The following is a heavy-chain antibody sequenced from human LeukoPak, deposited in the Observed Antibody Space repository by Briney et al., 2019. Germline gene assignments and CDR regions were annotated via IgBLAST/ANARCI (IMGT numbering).Heavy chain of an antibody. D-gene: IGHD2-15*01. CDR1: GYTFTYYY. CDR3: ARASVENTLRIDDY. V-gene: IGHV1-2*02. CDR2: INPYSGDT. J-gene: IGHJ4*02. Sequence: ASVKVSCKASGYTFTYYYMHWVRQAPGQGLEWMGWINPYSGDTNYAQKFQGRVTMTRDTSITTAYMDLSRLRSDDTAVYYCARASVENTLRIDDYWGQGTLVTVSS.